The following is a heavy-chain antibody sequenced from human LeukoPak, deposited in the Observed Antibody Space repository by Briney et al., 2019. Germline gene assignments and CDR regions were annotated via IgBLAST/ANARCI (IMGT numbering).Heavy chain of an antibody. CDR2: INPKSGET. V-gene: IGHV1-2*02. J-gene: IGHJ3*01. Sequence: ASVKLSCKASRYTFTDYYMDWVRQAPGQGLEWMGWINPKSGETRYEQNFQGRVTMTRDTSITTAYMELSRLRSDDTAVYYCAREAGDNTYNVWGQGTMVTVSS. CDR3: AREAGDNTYNV. D-gene: IGHD7-27*01. CDR1: RYTFTDYY.